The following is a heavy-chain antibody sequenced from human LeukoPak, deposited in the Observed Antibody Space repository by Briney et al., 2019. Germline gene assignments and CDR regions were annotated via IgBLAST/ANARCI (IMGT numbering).Heavy chain of an antibody. CDR2: FDPENAEI. CDR3: ATRGSDFWSGFDY. J-gene: IGHJ4*02. Sequence: ASVKVSCKLSGNTLRELPIQWVRKEGGKGLEWMAGFDPENAEIVYAQKFQGRVTMTEDTSTNTAYMELTSLTSDDTALYYCATRGSDFWSGFDYWGQGTQVTVSS. D-gene: IGHD3-3*01. V-gene: IGHV1-24*01. CDR1: GNTLRELP.